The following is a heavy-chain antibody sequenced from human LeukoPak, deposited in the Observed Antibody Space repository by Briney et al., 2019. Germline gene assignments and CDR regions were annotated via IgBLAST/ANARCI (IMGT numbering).Heavy chain of an antibody. Sequence: SETLSLTCAVYGGSFSGYYWSWIRQPPGKGLEWIGEINHSGSTNYNPSLKSRVTISVDTSTNQFSLKLSSVTAADTAVYYCARRAPRYYYGSGSYYNGMGNWFDPWGQGTLVTVSS. CDR1: GGSFSGYY. CDR2: INHSGST. CDR3: ARRAPRYYYGSGSYYNGMGNWFDP. V-gene: IGHV4-34*01. J-gene: IGHJ5*02. D-gene: IGHD3-10*01.